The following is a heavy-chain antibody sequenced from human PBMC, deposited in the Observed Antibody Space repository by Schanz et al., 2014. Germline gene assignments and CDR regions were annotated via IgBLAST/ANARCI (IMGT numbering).Heavy chain of an antibody. CDR1: GFTFEDYA. CDR2: ISWNSGNI. J-gene: IGHJ4*02. D-gene: IGHD3-10*01. V-gene: IGHV3-9*01. CDR3: VKSFGNSHRGGYFDY. Sequence: QLVESGGGLIQPGRSLRLSCAASGFTFEDYAMHWVRQAAGKALEWVSTISWNSGNIFYAASVRGRFTISRDNAMNSLFLQMDSLRVEDTALYFCVKSFGNSHRGGYFDYWGQGILVTVSS.